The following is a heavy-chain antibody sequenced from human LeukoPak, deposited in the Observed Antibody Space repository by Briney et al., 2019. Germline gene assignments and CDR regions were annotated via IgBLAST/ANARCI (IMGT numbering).Heavy chain of an antibody. CDR1: GFTSSDHY. J-gene: IGHJ6*03. CDR3: GVGASIANYYSYMDV. V-gene: IGHV3-72*01. D-gene: IGHD1-26*01. Sequence: GGSLRLSCAASGFTSSDHYMDWVRQAPRKGVEWIGRSRNKANSYSTEYAASVKGRFTISRDESENSLYLQMNGLKTEDTAVYYCGVGASIANYYSYMDVWGKGTTVTVSS. CDR2: SRNKANSYST.